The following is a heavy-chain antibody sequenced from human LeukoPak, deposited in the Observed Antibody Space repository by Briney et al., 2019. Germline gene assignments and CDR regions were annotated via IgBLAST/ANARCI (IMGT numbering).Heavy chain of an antibody. V-gene: IGHV3-23*01. J-gene: IGHJ4*02. CDR2: ISGSGGST. CDR1: GFTFSSYA. CDR3: VKGLLRSGYYHTSGFDY. Sequence: PGGSLRLSCAASGFTFSSYAMSWVRQAPGKGLEWVSAISGSGGSTYYADSVKGRFTISRDNSKNTLYLQMNSLRAEDTAVYYCVKGLLRSGYYHTSGFDYWGQGTLVTVSS. D-gene: IGHD3-3*01.